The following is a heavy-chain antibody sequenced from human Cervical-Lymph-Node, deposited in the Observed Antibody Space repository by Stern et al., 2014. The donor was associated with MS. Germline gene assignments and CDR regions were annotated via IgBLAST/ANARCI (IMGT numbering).Heavy chain of an antibody. J-gene: IGHJ4*02. Sequence: QLQLQESGPGLVKPSETLSLTCAVSGDSISSYTHYWAWIRQPPGKGLEWIGSVYYSGATYYNPSLKSPVTIPVDKPKNPFSLGLNSVTAADTAVYYCAKHACTGAACPFDLWGQGTLVTVSS. V-gene: IGHV4-39*01. CDR3: AKHACTGAACPFDL. CDR2: VYYSGAT. CDR1: GDSISSYTHY. D-gene: IGHD2-8*02.